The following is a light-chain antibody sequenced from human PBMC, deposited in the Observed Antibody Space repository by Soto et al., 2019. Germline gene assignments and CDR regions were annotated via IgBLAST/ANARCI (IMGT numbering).Light chain of an antibody. CDR3: SEYTSITTYV. J-gene: IGLJ1*01. CDR1: SSDVGGYNY. CDR2: DAS. Sequence: QSVLTQPASVSGSPGQSITISCTGTSSDVGGYNYVSWYQQHPGKAPKLMIYDASNRPSGVSNRFSGSKSGNTASLTISGLQADDETDYSCSEYTSITTYVFVTRSMVTVL. V-gene: IGLV2-14*01.